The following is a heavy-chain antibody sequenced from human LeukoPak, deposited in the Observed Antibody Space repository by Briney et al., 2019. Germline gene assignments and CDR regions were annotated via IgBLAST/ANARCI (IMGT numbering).Heavy chain of an antibody. V-gene: IGHV3-74*01. CDR2: ISPTGSTT. CDR1: GFSFSGHW. CDR3: ARGPNSNWSGLDF. Sequence: GGSLRLSCTASGFSFSGHWMHWARQLPGKGLVWVSRISPTGSTTSYADSVKGRFIVSRDNAKNTLYLQVNNLRAEDTAVYYCARGPNSNWSGLDFWGQGTLLTVSS. D-gene: IGHD6-6*01. J-gene: IGHJ4*02.